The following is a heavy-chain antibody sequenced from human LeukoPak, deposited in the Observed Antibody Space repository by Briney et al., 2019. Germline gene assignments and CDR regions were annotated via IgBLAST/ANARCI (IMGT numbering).Heavy chain of an antibody. V-gene: IGHV1-69*05. J-gene: IGHJ5*02. CDR3: ARVTTAMGYNWFDP. CDR1: GGTFSSYA. Sequence: SVKVSCKASGGTFSSYAISWVRQAPGQGLEWMGGIIPIFGTANYAQKFQGRVTITTDESTSTAYMELSSLRSEDTAVYYCARVTTAMGYNWFDPWGQGTLVSVSS. CDR2: IIPIFGTA. D-gene: IGHD5-18*01.